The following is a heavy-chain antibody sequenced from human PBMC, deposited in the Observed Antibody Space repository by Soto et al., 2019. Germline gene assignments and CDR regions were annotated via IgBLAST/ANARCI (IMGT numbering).Heavy chain of an antibody. Sequence: VGSLRLSCAASGFTFSDYYMSWIRQAPGKGLEWVSYISSSGSIIYYADSVKGRFTISRDNAKNSLYLQMNSLRAEDTAVYYCARDLGYYDSSGYFDYWGQGTLVTVSS. CDR3: ARDLGYYDSSGYFDY. CDR1: GFTFSDYY. J-gene: IGHJ4*02. CDR2: ISSSGSII. V-gene: IGHV3-11*01. D-gene: IGHD3-22*01.